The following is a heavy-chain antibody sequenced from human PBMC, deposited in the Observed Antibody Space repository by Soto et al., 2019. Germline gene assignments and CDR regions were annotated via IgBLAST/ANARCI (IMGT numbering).Heavy chain of an antibody. CDR1: GGSVSSGSYY. CDR3: ARVGDFWSGYPSNI. CDR2: IYYSGST. V-gene: IGHV4-61*01. J-gene: IGHJ3*02. D-gene: IGHD3-3*01. Sequence: QVQLQESGPGLVKPSETLSLTCTVSGGSVSSGSYYWSWIRQPPGKGLEWIGYIYYSGSTNYNPSRNSRVTISVDTSKNQFSLKLSSVTAADTAVYYCARVGDFWSGYPSNIWGQGTMVTVSS.